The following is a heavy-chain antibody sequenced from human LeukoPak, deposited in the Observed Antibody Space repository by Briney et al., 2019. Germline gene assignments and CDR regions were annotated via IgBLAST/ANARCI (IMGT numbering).Heavy chain of an antibody. Sequence: GGSLRLSCAVSGFTFSSYSMNWVHQAPGKGLEWVADISGIGRDTFHADSVKGRFTISRDNSKNTLYLQMNSLRAEDTALYYCATKNWGSPFDYWGQGTLVTVSS. D-gene: IGHD7-27*01. J-gene: IGHJ4*02. V-gene: IGHV3-23*01. CDR2: ISGIGRDT. CDR3: ATKNWGSPFDY. CDR1: GFTFSSYS.